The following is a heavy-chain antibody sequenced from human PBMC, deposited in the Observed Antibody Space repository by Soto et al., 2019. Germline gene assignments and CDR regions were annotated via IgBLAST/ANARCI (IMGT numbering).Heavy chain of an antibody. Sequence: PSETLSLTGPVAGGAVKSTNYYWGLIRQPPGKGLEWIGSIYNSATTHYNPSLKSRVTISVDTSKNLFSLNLNAVTAAHTAMYYCGTVVIAASANPDFDYWGQGTLVTVYS. CDR2: IYNSATT. CDR1: GGAVKSTNYY. V-gene: IGHV4-39*01. CDR3: GTVVIAASANPDFDY. J-gene: IGHJ4*02. D-gene: IGHD2-15*01.